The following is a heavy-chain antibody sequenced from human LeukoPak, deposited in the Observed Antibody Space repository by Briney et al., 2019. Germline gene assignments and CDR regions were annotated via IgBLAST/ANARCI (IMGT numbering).Heavy chain of an antibody. D-gene: IGHD4-17*01. CDR1: GFTFSSYS. CDR3: ARDTSEVTTSRDFDY. V-gene: IGHV3-21*01. Sequence: GGSLRLSCAASGFTFSSYSMNWVRQAPGKGLEWVSSISSSSSYIYYADSVKGRFTISRDNAKNSLHLQMNSLRAEDTAVYYCARDTSEVTTSRDFDYWGQGTLVTVSS. CDR2: ISSSSSYI. J-gene: IGHJ4*02.